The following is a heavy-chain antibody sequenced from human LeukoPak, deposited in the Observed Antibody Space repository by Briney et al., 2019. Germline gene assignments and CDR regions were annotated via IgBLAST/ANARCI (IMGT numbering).Heavy chain of an antibody. V-gene: IGHV1-46*01. J-gene: IGHJ4*02. Sequence: ASVKVSCKASGYTFTSYYMHWVRQAPGQGLEWMGIINPSGGSTSYAQKLQGRVTMTRDMSTSTVYMELSSLRSEDTAVYYCARDNGGEGIDYWGQGTLVTVSS. CDR3: ARDNGGEGIDY. D-gene: IGHD2-8*01. CDR1: GYTFTSYY. CDR2: INPSGGST.